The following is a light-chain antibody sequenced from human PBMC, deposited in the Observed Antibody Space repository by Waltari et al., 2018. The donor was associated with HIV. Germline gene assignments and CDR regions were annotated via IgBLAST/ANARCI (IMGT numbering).Light chain of an antibody. CDR3: QVRVSNTVV. CDR2: RDN. CDR1: HIGRPN. V-gene: IGLV3-9*01. J-gene: IGLJ2*01. Sequence: SYELTQPLSVSVALGQTATITCGGNHIGRPNVCWYQQKPGQAPVLIIYRDNTRPSGIPERFSGSNSGNTATLTIRRAQAGDEADYYCQVRVSNTVVFGGGTNLTVL.